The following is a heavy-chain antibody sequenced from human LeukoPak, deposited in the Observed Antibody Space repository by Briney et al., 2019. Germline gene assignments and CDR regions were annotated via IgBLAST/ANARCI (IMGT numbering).Heavy chain of an antibody. V-gene: IGHV3-23*01. D-gene: IGHD3-22*01. CDR1: GFTFSNYG. J-gene: IGHJ4*02. CDR2: ITDSGGST. CDR3: AKDWGPYSDTSGWPAHFDY. Sequence: GGSLRLSCAASGFTFSNYGMSWVRQAPGKGLEWVSVITDSGGSTYYADSVKGRFTISRDNSKNTLYLQMNSLRAEDTAIYYCAKDWGPYSDTSGWPAHFDYWGQGTLVTVSS.